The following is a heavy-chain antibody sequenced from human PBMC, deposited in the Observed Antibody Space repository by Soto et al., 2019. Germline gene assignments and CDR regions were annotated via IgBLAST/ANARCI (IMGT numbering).Heavy chain of an antibody. Sequence: PGGSLRLSCAASGFTFSSYAMSWVRQAPGKGLEWVSAISGSGGSTYYADSVKGRFTISRDNSKNTLYLQMNSLRAEDTAVYYCAKDRRITIFGVANYGMDVWGQGTTVTVSS. CDR1: GFTFSSYA. CDR3: AKDRRITIFGVANYGMDV. V-gene: IGHV3-23*01. CDR2: ISGSGGST. D-gene: IGHD3-3*01. J-gene: IGHJ6*02.